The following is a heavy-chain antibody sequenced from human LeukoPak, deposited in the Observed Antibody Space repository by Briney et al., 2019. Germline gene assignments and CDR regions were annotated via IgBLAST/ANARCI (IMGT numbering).Heavy chain of an antibody. J-gene: IGHJ5*02. D-gene: IGHD6-13*01. Sequence: ASVKVSCKASGYTFTGYYMHWVRQAPGQGLEWMGWINPNSGGTNYAQKFQGRVTMTGDTAISTAYMQLSSLRSGDTAVYYCAREVGYSSSYYGRFDPWGQGTLVTVSS. CDR3: AREVGYSSSYYGRFDP. V-gene: IGHV1-2*02. CDR2: INPNSGGT. CDR1: GYTFTGYY.